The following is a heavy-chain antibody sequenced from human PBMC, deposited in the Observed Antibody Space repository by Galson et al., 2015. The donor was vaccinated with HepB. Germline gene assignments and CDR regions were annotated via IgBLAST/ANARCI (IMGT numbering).Heavy chain of an antibody. CDR3: ARAPFYYYDSSGIFDY. Sequence: SVKVSCNASGYTFTSYAMNRVRQTPGQGLEWIGWINTNTENPTYAQSFTVRFIFSLDTSVSTEYLQISSLKAEVTDVYYCARAPFYYYDSSGIFDYWGQGTLVTVSS. D-gene: IGHD3-22*01. V-gene: IGHV7-4-1*02. CDR2: INTNTENP. J-gene: IGHJ4*02. CDR1: GYTFTSYA.